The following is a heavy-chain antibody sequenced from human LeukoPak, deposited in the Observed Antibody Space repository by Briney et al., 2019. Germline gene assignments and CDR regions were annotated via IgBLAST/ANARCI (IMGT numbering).Heavy chain of an antibody. CDR1: GGSISSSSYC. V-gene: IGHV4-39*01. Sequence: SQTLSLTCTVSGGSISSSSYCWGWIRQPPGKGLEWIGSIYYSGYTYHNPSLKSRVTISVDTSKNQFSLKLSSVTAADTAVYYCARHTLALTGRYFDYWGQGTLVTVSS. D-gene: IGHD1-14*01. CDR2: IYYSGYT. J-gene: IGHJ4*02. CDR3: ARHTLALTGRYFDY.